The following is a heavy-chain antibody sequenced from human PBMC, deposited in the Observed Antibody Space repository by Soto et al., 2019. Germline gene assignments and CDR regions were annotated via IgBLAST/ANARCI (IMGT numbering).Heavy chain of an antibody. Sequence: GGSLRLSCAASGVTFSNYGMHWVRQAPGKGLEWVAIISYDGDNEYYADSVRGRFTISRDNSKNTLYLQTSSLRSEDTAVYYCARAPPGGYDILTDYWGQGTLVTVSS. J-gene: IGHJ4*02. CDR3: ARAPPGGYDILTDY. CDR2: ISYDGDNE. D-gene: IGHD3-9*01. CDR1: GVTFSNYG. V-gene: IGHV3-30*03.